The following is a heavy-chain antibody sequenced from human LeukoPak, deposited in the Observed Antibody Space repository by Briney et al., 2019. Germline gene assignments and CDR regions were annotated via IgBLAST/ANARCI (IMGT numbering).Heavy chain of an antibody. CDR1: GDSISSGTSY. D-gene: IGHD3-22*01. Sequence: PSQTLSLTCTVSGDSISSGTSYWSWIRQFPGKGLEWIGYIYYTGGTYYNPSLRSRVSISVDTSRNQFSLELNSVTAADTAVYYCARDKIPYDSSAPWGQGTLVTVSS. CDR3: ARDKIPYDSSAP. J-gene: IGHJ5*02. V-gene: IGHV4-31*03. CDR2: IYYTGGT.